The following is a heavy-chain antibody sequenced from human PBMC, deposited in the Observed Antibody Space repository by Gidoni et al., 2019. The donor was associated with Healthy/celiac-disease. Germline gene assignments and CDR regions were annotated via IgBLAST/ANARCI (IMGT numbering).Heavy chain of an antibody. J-gene: IGHJ2*01. CDR3: ARDLGYVGAAADPNWYFDL. V-gene: IGHV1-69*01. CDR1: GGTFSSYA. Sequence: QVQLVQSGAEVKKPGSSVKVSCKASGGTFSSYASSWVRQAPGQGLDWMGGIIPIVGTANDAQKFQGRVTITADESTSTAYMELSSLRSEDTAVYYCARDLGYVGAAADPNWYFDLWGRGTLVTVSS. CDR2: IIPIVGTA. D-gene: IGHD6-13*01.